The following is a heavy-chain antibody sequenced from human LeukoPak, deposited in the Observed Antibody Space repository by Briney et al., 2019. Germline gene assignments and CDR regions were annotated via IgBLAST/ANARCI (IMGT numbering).Heavy chain of an antibody. CDR3: ATVSGERWPQANRNRYGAFDI. CDR2: IKQDGGEK. J-gene: IGHJ3*02. V-gene: IGHV3-7*01. D-gene: IGHD5-24*01. CDR1: GFTFSTYW. Sequence: GGSLRLSCAASGFTFSTYWMTWVRQAPGKGLEWVASIKQDGGEKYYVDSVKGRFTISRDNAKNSLYLQVNSLRAEDTAVYYCATVSGERWPQANRNRYGAFDIWGQGTMVTVSS.